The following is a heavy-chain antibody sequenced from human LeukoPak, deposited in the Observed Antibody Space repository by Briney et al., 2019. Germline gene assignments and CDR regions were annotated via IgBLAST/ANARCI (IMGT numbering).Heavy chain of an antibody. D-gene: IGHD5-18*01. CDR3: AKDAFRGYSYGYRVSMVWFDQ. CDR1: GFIFSSYG. V-gene: IGHV3-30*02. J-gene: IGHJ5*02. CDR2: IRYDGSNK. Sequence: GGSLRLSCAASGFIFSSYGMHWVRQAPGKGLEWVAFIRYDGSNKYYVDSVKGRFTISRDNSKNTLSLQMSSLRAEDTAVYFCAKDAFRGYSYGYRVSMVWFDQWGQGILVTVSS.